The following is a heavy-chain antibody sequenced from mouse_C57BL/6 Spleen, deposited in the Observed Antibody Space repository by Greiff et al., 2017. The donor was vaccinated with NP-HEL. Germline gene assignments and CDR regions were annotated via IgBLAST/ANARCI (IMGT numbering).Heavy chain of an antibody. CDR2: IRNKANNHAT. Sequence: EVMLVESGGGLVQPGGSMKLSCAASGFTFSDAWMDWVRQSPEKGLEWVADIRNKANNHATYYAESVKGRFTISRDDSKSRIYLQMNSLRAEDTGIYYCTRLLTPYFYAMDYWGQGTSVTVSS. D-gene: IGHD4-1*01. J-gene: IGHJ4*01. CDR3: TRLLTPYFYAMDY. CDR1: GFTFSDAW. V-gene: IGHV6-6*01.